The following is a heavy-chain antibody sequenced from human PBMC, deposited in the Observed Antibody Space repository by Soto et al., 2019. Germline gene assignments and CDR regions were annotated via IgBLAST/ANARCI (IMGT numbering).Heavy chain of an antibody. J-gene: IGHJ2*01. CDR1: GFTFSSYA. V-gene: IGHV3-30-3*01. CDR3: ARDPLWGTAMVLWYFDL. Sequence: ESGGGVVQPGRSLRLSGPASGFTFSSYAMHWVRQAPGKGLEWVAVISYDGSNKYYADSVKGRFTISRDNSKNTLYLQMNSLRAEDTAVYYCARDPLWGTAMVLWYFDLWGRGTLVTVSS. D-gene: IGHD5-18*01. CDR2: ISYDGSNK.